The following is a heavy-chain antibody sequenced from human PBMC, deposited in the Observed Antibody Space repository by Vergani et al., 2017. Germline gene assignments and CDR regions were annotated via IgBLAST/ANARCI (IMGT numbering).Heavy chain of an antibody. D-gene: IGHD6-19*01. CDR2: IDPSDSYT. CDR3: AIQVAVAGKWWGPYYYYGMDV. Sequence: EVQLVRSGAEVKKPGESLRISCKGSGYSFTSYWISWVRQMPGKGLEWMGRIDPSDSYTNYSPSFQGHVTISADKSISPAYLQWSSLKASDTAMYYCAIQVAVAGKWWGPYYYYGMDVWGQGTTVTVSS. CDR1: GYSFTSYW. J-gene: IGHJ6*02. V-gene: IGHV5-10-1*01.